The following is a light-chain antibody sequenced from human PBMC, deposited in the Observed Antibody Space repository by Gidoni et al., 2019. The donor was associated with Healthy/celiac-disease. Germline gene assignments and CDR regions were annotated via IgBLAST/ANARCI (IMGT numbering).Light chain of an antibody. V-gene: IGKV3-15*01. CDR1: QSVSSN. CDR3: QQYNNWAPST. Sequence: ETVMTPSPATLSVSPGERATLSCRASQSVSSNLAWYQQKPGQAPRLLIYGASTRATGIPARFSGSGSGTEFTLTISSLQSEDFAVYYCQQYNNWAPSTFGQGTKVEIK. CDR2: GAS. J-gene: IGKJ1*01.